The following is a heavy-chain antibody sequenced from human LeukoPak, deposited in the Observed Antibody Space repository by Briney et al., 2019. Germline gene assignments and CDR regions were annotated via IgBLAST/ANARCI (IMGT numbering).Heavy chain of an antibody. D-gene: IGHD6-13*01. V-gene: IGHV5-51*01. CDR2: IYPGDLRV. Sequence: GESLRISCQGFGYSFTSYWIGWVRQMPGKGMEWMGVIYPGDLRVRYNPSFQGQVTISVDKSINTAYLQWVSLRASDSAMYYCACRDLTSTWSFPWGQGTLVTVSS. J-gene: IGHJ5*02. CDR1: GYSFTSYW. CDR3: ACRDLTSTWSFP.